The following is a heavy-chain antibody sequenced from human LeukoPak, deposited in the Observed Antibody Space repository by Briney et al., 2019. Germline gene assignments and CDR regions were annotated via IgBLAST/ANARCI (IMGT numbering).Heavy chain of an antibody. Sequence: GGSLRLSCAASGFTFSSHAMSWVRQAPGKGLEWVSVIYSGGSTYYADSVKGRFTISRDNSKNTLYLQMNSLRAEDTAVYYCARAPQQWLAYWGQGTLVTVSS. D-gene: IGHD6-19*01. J-gene: IGHJ4*02. CDR1: GFTFSSHA. CDR3: ARAPQQWLAY. CDR2: IYSGGST. V-gene: IGHV3-53*01.